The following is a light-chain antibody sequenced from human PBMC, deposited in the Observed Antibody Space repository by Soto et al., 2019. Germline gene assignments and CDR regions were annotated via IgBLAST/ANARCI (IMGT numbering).Light chain of an antibody. CDR2: DAS. CDR1: QSISSW. J-gene: IGKJ1*01. CDR3: KKYNIYWT. Sequence: DIQMTQSPSTLSASVGDRVTITCRASQSISSWLAWYQQKPGKAPKLLIYDASSLESGVPSRFSGSGSGTNFTLTFSTLKPNNFPIYNSKKYNIYWTFGKGTKV. V-gene: IGKV1-5*01.